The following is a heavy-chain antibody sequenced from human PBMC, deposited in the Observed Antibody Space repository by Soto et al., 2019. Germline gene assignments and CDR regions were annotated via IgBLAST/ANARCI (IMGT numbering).Heavy chain of an antibody. CDR3: AATSPSLRFLGWLDY. CDR1: GFTFTSSA. V-gene: IGHV1-58*01. J-gene: IGHJ4*02. D-gene: IGHD3-3*01. CDR2: IVVGSGNT. Sequence: ASVKVSCKASGFTFTSSAVQWVRQARGQRLEWIGWIVVGSGNTNYAQKFQERVTITRDMSTSTAYMELSSLRSEDTAVYYCAATSPSLRFLGWLDYWGQGTLVTVSS.